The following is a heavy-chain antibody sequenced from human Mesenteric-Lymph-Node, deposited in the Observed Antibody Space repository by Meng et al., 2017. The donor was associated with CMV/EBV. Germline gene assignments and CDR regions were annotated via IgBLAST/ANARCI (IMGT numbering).Heavy chain of an antibody. V-gene: IGHV5-51*01. CDR3: ARRSRGYSYGNNFLDS. CDR1: YRFSSQW. Sequence: YRFSSQWIGWVRQMPGKGLELMGIIYPGDSDTIYSPSFQGQVTISADKSVTTAYLQWSSLRASDTAIYYCARRSRGYSYGNNFLDSWGQGTLVTVSS. D-gene: IGHD5-18*01. J-gene: IGHJ5*01. CDR2: IYPGDSDT.